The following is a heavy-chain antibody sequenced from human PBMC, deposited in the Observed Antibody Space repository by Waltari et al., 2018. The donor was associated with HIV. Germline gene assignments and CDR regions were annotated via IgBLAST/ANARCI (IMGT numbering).Heavy chain of an antibody. CDR1: GFTFSSYA. D-gene: IGHD3-10*01. J-gene: IGHJ3*02. CDR2: ISNDGSKK. CDR3: ARASSITHAFDI. Sequence: QVQLVESGGGVVQPGRSLRLSCAASGFTFSSYAMHWVRHAPGKGLEWVAFISNDGSKKYYADSVKGRFTISRDNSKNTLYLQMNSLRAEDTAVYYCARASSITHAFDIWGQGTMVTVSS. V-gene: IGHV3-30*04.